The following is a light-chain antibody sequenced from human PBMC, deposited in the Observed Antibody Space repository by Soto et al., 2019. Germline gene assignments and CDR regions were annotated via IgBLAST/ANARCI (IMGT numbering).Light chain of an antibody. J-gene: IGLJ2*01. CDR3: CSYAGNYTF. V-gene: IGLV2-11*01. CDR2: DVT. Sequence: QSALTQPRSVSGSPGQSVTISCTGTSNDVGGYDYVSWYQQYPGKAPTYILYDVTKRPSGVPDRSSGSKSGNTASLTISGLQADDEADYYCCSYAGNYTFFGGGTKVTVL. CDR1: SNDVGGYDY.